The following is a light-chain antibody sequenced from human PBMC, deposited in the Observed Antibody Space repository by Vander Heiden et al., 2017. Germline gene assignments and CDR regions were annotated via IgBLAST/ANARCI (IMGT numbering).Light chain of an antibody. CDR2: QGS. Sequence: SSQSRVYSDGNADLNWFEQKPGQSPRRVIYQGSNRDSEVSDRFSGSGAGTDFTLKIRREEAEDVGSYYCKQGRYWPTFGQGTKVEIK. V-gene: IGKV2-30*01. J-gene: IGKJ1*01. CDR1: QSRVYSDGNAD. CDR3: KQGRYWPT.